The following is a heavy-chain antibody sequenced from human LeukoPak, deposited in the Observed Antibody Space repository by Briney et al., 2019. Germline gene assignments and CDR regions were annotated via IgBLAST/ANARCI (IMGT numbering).Heavy chain of an antibody. V-gene: IGHV3-21*01. CDR3: ARVAQGDSSGWYIDY. Sequence: GGSLRLSCAASGFTFSSYSMNWVRQAPGKGLEWVSSISSSSYIYYADSVKGRFTISRDNAKNSLYLQMNSLRAEDTAVYYCARVAQGDSSGWYIDYWGQGTLVTVSS. J-gene: IGHJ4*02. CDR2: ISSSSYI. CDR1: GFTFSSYS. D-gene: IGHD6-19*01.